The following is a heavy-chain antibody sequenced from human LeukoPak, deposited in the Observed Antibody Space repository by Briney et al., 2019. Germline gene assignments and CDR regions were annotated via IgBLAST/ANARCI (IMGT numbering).Heavy chain of an antibody. CDR1: GGSISSSSYY. D-gene: IGHD7-27*01. CDR2: IYYSGST. V-gene: IGHV4-39*07. CDR3: ARDLRSTGAIDC. Sequence: SETLSLTCTVSGGSISSSSYYWGWIRQPPGKGLEWIGSIYYSGSTYYNPSLKSRVTISVDTSKNQFSLKLSSVTAADTAVYYCARDLRSTGAIDCWGQGTLVTVSS. J-gene: IGHJ4*02.